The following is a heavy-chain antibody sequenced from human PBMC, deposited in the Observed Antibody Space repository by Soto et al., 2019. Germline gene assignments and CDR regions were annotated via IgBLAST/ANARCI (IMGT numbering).Heavy chain of an antibody. Sequence: QVQRVQSGAEVRKPGASVTVSCRSSGDSFNDYYIHWVRQAPGQGFEWMGWINPNGGVTKYAQKCQGWVSMTRDTSIRTVYMQLSRLRSDDTAVYYCARESGGATATLDYYYFYMDVWGTGTTVTVSS. D-gene: IGHD5-12*01. CDR1: GDSFNDYY. CDR3: ARESGGATATLDYYYFYMDV. CDR2: INPNGGVT. J-gene: IGHJ6*03. V-gene: IGHV1-2*04.